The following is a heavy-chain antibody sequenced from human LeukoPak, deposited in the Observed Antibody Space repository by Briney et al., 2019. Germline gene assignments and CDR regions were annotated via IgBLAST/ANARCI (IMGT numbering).Heavy chain of an antibody. CDR3: AGGAPRYCSSTSCYGGDY. CDR2: INHSGST. D-gene: IGHD2-2*01. Sequence: SETLSLTCAVYGGSFSGYYWSWIRQPPGKGLEWVGEINHSGSTNYNPSLKSRVTISVDTSKNQFSLKLSSVTAADTAVYYCAGGAPRYCSSTSCYGGDYWGQGTLVTVSS. V-gene: IGHV4-34*01. CDR1: GGSFSGYY. J-gene: IGHJ4*02.